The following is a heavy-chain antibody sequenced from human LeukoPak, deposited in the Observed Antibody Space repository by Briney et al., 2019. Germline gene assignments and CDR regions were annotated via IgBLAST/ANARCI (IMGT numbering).Heavy chain of an antibody. J-gene: IGHJ4*02. CDR2: ISGSGGST. V-gene: IGHV3-23*01. Sequence: GGSLRLSCAASGFAFSNYWMTWVRQAPGKGLEWVSAISGSGGSTYYADSVKGRFTISRDNSKNTLYLQMNSLRAEDTAVYYCAKSASQRGVIPLLDYWGQGTLVTVSS. D-gene: IGHD3-10*01. CDR3: AKSASQRGVIPLLDY. CDR1: GFAFSNYW.